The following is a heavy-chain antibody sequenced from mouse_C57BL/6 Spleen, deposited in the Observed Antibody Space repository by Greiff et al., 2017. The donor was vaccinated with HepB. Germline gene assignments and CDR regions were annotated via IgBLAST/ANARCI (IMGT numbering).Heavy chain of an antibody. CDR1: GYTFTSYG. V-gene: IGHV1-81*01. Sequence: VQRVESGAELARPGASVKLSCKASGYTFTSYGISWVKQRTGQGLEWIGEIYPRSGNTYYNEKFKGKATLTADKSSSTAYMELRSLTSEDSAVYFCARFITTVVPYAMDYWGQGTSVTVSS. CDR2: IYPRSGNT. CDR3: ARFITTVVPYAMDY. D-gene: IGHD1-1*01. J-gene: IGHJ4*01.